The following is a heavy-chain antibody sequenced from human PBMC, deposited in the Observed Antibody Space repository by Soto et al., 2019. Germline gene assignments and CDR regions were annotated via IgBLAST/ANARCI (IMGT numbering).Heavy chain of an antibody. D-gene: IGHD3-16*01. Sequence: QVQLQVSGPRLVKASETLSLNCSVSGGSISSQYWSWVRQSPGKGLGWLGHIHFRGYTNYNPSLPSRGTMSSARSPDQFSLTLTSVTAADRAIYYCATYWGTESQTFWFDLWGRGALVTVSS. CDR2: IHFRGYT. CDR3: ATYWGTESQTFWFDL. CDR1: GGSISSQY. J-gene: IGHJ5*02. V-gene: IGHV4-59*11.